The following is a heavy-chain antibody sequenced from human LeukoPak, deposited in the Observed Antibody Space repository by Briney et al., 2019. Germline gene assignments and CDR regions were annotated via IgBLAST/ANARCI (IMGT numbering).Heavy chain of an antibody. Sequence: GGSLRLSCAASGFTFSSYSMNWVRQAPGKGLEWVSSISSSSSYIYYADSVKGRFTISRDNAKNSLYPQMNSLRAEDTAVYYCARYSSSWYSVSDYWGQGTLVTVSS. J-gene: IGHJ4*02. V-gene: IGHV3-21*01. CDR1: GFTFSSYS. CDR2: ISSSSSYI. D-gene: IGHD6-13*01. CDR3: ARYSSSWYSVSDY.